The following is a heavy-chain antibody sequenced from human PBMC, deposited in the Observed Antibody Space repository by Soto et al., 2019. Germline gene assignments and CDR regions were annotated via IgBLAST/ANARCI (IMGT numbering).Heavy chain of an antibody. V-gene: IGHV1-69*02. CDR3: ARALRDYYYHYYMDV. CDR1: GGTFSSYT. CDR2: IIPILGIA. J-gene: IGHJ6*03. Sequence: QVQLVQSGAEVKKPGSSVKVSCKASGGTFSSYTISWVRQAPGQGLEWMGRIIPILGIANYAQKFQGRVTITADKSTSTAYMELSSLRSEDTAVYYCARALRDYYYHYYMDVWGKGTTVTVSS.